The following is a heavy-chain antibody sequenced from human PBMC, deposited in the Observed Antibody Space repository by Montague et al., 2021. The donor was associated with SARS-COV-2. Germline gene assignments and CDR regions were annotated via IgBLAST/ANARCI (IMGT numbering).Heavy chain of an antibody. J-gene: IGHJ4*02. CDR3: ARHHYGSGTRFDS. D-gene: IGHD3-10*01. Sequence: SETLSLTCSVSGGSLIKYYWSWIRQSPGKGLEWIGHVYHTGSTDYNPSLKSRVSMPVDTSKNQFSLHLNSATAADTAVYFCARHHYGSGTRFDSWGQGLLVTVSA. V-gene: IGHV4-59*08. CDR2: VYHTGST. CDR1: GGSLIKYY.